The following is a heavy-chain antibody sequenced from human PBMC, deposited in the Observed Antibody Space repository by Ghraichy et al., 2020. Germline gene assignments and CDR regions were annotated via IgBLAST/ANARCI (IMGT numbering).Heavy chain of an antibody. V-gene: IGHV1-2*02. CDR3: TRACPNVDIDMANSGGFCYYYYGMDV. D-gene: IGHD5-18*01. Sequence: ASVKVSCKASGYTFIGYYIHWVRQAPGQGLEWMGWINPNSGGTNYAQKFQGRVTMTRDTSISTAYMELSSLRSDDTAVYYCTRACPNVDIDMANSGGFCYYYYGMDVWGQGSTVTVSS. J-gene: IGHJ6*02. CDR1: GYTFIGYY. CDR2: INPNSGGT.